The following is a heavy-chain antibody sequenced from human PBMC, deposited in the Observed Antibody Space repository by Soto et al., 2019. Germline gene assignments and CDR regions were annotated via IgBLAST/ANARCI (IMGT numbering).Heavy chain of an antibody. V-gene: IGHV1-2*02. J-gene: IGHJ6*02. CDR1: GYKFNDYY. CDR2: INPCNGGA. CDR3: ARDNYNYSGMDV. Sequence: ASVKVSCKASGYKFNDYYIHWVRQAPGQGLEWMGWINPCNGGANFAQEFQGRVTMTRDTSLSIVYMEVTRLTYDDTAVYYCARDNYNYSGMDVWGQGTTVTVSS.